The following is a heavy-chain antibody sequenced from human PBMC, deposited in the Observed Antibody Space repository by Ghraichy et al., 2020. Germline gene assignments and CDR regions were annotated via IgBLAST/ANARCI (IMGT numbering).Heavy chain of an antibody. D-gene: IGHD3-10*01. Sequence: TLSLTCTVSGGSISGSNYYWGWIRQPPGKGLEWIGSIYYTGSTYYNPSLQSRVTISADTSKNQFSLKLNSVTAADTAVYYCRQWVGVSGKDYWGQGTLVTVSS. CDR2: IYYTGST. V-gene: IGHV4-39*01. CDR1: GGSISGSNYY. J-gene: IGHJ4*02. CDR3: RQWVGVSGKDY.